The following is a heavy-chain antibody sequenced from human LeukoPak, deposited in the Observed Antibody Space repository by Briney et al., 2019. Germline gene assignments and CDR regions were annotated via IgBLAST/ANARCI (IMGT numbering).Heavy chain of an antibody. V-gene: IGHV4-38-2*01. CDR3: ARHGLSGSGYSQFDY. CDR2: IYHSGST. Sequence: PSETLSLTCAVSGYSISSGFYWGWIRQPPGKGLEWLGNIYHSGSTYYNPSLKSRVTLSVDSSNNQFSLKLSSVTTAHTAVYYWARHGLSGSGYSQFDYWGQGTLVTVSS. CDR1: GYSISSGFY. D-gene: IGHD3-22*01. J-gene: IGHJ4*02.